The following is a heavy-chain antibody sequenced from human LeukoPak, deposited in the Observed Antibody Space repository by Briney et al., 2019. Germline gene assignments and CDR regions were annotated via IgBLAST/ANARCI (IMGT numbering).Heavy chain of an antibody. CDR2: IDQHGNEK. CDR1: GFTFTNYW. Sequence: GGSLRLSCAVSGFTFTNYWMTWVRQAPGKGLEWVANIDQHGNEKNYVDSVKGRFTISRDNAKNSLYLQMNSLRAEDTAVYYCARDEVRRPYNYWGRGTLVTVSS. J-gene: IGHJ4*02. V-gene: IGHV3-7*01. D-gene: IGHD5-18*01. CDR3: ARDEVRRPYNY.